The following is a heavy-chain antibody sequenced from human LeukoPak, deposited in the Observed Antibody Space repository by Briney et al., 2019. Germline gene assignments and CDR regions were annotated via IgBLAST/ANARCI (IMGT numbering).Heavy chain of an antibody. D-gene: IGHD3-3*01. CDR2: FSGSGGST. Sequence: GGSLGPSFAPFGSTLGGNAMAWSGQPQGKGRGGFSAFSGSGGSTYYADSVKGRFTISRDNSKNTLYLQMNSLRAEDTAVYYCASRAYDFWSGYYELFDYWGQGTLVTVSS. J-gene: IGHJ4*02. CDR1: GSTLGGNA. V-gene: IGHV3-23*01. CDR3: ASRAYDFWSGYYELFDY.